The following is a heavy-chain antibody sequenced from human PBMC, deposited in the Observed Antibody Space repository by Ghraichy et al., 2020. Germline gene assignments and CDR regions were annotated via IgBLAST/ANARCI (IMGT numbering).Heavy chain of an antibody. CDR2: IKADGSER. Sequence: GALNISCSGSGFSFSRHWMSWVRQAPRKGLEWVASIKADGSERHYVDSVKGRFTISRDNAENSVSLEMNSLRAEDTAIYYCARDPYGDYKYGGTDYWGQGTLVAVSS. CDR3: ARDPYGDYKYGGTDY. D-gene: IGHD4-17*01. CDR1: GFSFSRHW. V-gene: IGHV3-7*01. J-gene: IGHJ4*02.